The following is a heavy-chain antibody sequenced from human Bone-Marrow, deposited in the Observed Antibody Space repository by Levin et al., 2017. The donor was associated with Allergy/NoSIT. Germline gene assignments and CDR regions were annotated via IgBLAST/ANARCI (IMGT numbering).Heavy chain of an antibody. CDR3: TRHVIHNRKTAITWVRGVPSYNQGPMDV. CDR2: MNPMTTAV. Sequence: PGESLKISCKASRDTFRTCGFSWVRQAPGQGLEWVGSMNPMTTAVNYADNFLGRVTITADEDNNVVYMQLASLTFGDTAVYYCTRHVIHNRKTAITWVRGVPSYNQGPMDVWGQGTTVTVSS. V-gene: IGHV1-69*11. CDR1: RDTFRTCG. D-gene: IGHD3-10*01. J-gene: IGHJ6*02.